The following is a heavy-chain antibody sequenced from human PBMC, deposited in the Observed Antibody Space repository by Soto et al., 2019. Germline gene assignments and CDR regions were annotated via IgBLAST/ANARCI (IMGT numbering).Heavy chain of an antibody. CDR3: ARDHSGYSYGQNYFDY. J-gene: IGHJ4*02. CDR2: ISTSATTS. V-gene: IGHV3-48*01. D-gene: IGHD5-18*01. Sequence: PGGSLRLSCAASGFTFNFFNMNWVRQTPGKGLEWVSSISTSATTSNYADSVKGRFTISRDNAKNSLYLQMNSLRAEDTAVYYCARDHSGYSYGQNYFDYWGQGALVTVSS. CDR1: GFTFNFFN.